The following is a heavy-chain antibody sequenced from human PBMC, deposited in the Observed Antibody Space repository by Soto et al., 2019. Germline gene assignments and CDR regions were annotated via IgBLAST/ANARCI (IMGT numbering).Heavy chain of an antibody. CDR1: GGTFNRYT. Sequence: VQLVQSGAEVKKPGSSVKLSCKASGGTFNRYTISWVRQAPGQGLEWMGGIIPIFGKANYAQKFQGRVAIIADESTSAAYMGLRSLRSEDTAVYYCALWGFRDGNNSKYNYSGMDVWGQGTTVTVSS. J-gene: IGHJ6*02. CDR2: IIPIFGKA. D-gene: IGHD1-1*01. V-gene: IGHV1-69*01. CDR3: ALWGFRDGNNSKYNYSGMDV.